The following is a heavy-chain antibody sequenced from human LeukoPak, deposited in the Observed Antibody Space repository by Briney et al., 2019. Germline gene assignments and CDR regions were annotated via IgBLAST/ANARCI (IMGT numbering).Heavy chain of an antibody. J-gene: IGHJ4*02. V-gene: IGHV4-31*03. CDR2: IYYSGNT. Sequence: SETLSLTCTVSGGSITGGSYYWSWIRQHPGKGLEWIGYIYYSGNTYYNPSLKSRVTISVDTSKNQFSLKLSSVTAADTAVYYCARVDSGYYYVDYWSQGTLVTVSS. CDR3: ARVDSGYYYVDY. D-gene: IGHD3-22*01. CDR1: GGSITGGSYY.